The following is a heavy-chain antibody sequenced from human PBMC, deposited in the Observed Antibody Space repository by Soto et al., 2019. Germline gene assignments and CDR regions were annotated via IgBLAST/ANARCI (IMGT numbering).Heavy chain of an antibody. D-gene: IGHD3-10*01. Sequence: ESGGGLVQPGGSLRLSCAASGFTFNIYWMSWVRQAPGKGLEWVANIKQDGSDKYYVDSVKGRFTISRDNAKNSLHLQMNSLRVDDTAVYYCARGGRPDIWGQGTMVTVSS. CDR2: IKQDGSDK. V-gene: IGHV3-7*01. CDR3: ARGGRPDI. CDR1: GFTFNIYW. J-gene: IGHJ3*02.